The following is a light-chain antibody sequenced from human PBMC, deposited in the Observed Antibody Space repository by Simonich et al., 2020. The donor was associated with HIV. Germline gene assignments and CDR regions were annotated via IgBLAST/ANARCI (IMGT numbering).Light chain of an antibody. CDR1: QSVLYSSNNKNY. CDR3: QQYYSTPFT. CDR2: WAS. V-gene: IGKV4-1*01. Sequence: DIVMTQSPDSLAVSLGERATINCKYSQSVLYSSNNKNYLAWYQQKPGQPSKLLIYWASTRESGVPDRFSGSGSGTDFTLTISSLQAEDVAVYYCQQYYSTPFTFGPGTKVDFK. J-gene: IGKJ3*01.